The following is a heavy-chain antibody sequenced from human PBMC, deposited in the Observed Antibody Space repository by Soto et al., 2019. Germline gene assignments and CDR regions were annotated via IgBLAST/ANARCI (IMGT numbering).Heavy chain of an antibody. CDR2: INPSGGST. V-gene: IGHV1-46*01. Sequence: ASVKVSCKASGYTFTSYYMHWVRQAPGQGLEWMGIINPSGGSTGYAQKFQGRVTMTRDTSTSTVYMELSSLRSEDTAVYYCASGSEVVTAIRDYYYGMDVWGQGNTVTVSS. CDR3: ASGSEVVTAIRDYYYGMDV. D-gene: IGHD2-21*02. J-gene: IGHJ6*02. CDR1: GYTFTSYY.